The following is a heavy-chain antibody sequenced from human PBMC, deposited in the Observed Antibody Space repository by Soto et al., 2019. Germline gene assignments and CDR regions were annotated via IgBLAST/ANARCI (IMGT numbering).Heavy chain of an antibody. V-gene: IGHV1-2*02. CDR3: ARVTLKAGNWFDP. CDR2: INPKSRGT. J-gene: IGHJ5*02. CDR1: GYTFTDYF. Sequence: QVQLVQSGAEVKKPGASVKVSCKASGYTFTDYFIHWVRQAPGQGFEWMGWINPKSRGTNYAQKFQGRVTMTRDTSNSPAYMELRGLTSDDTAVYYCARVTLKAGNWFDPWGQGTQVTVSS.